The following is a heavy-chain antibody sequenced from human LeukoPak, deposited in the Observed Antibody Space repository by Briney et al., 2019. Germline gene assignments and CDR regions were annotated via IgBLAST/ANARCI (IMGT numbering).Heavy chain of an antibody. CDR2: ISGDGGST. J-gene: IGHJ4*02. D-gene: IGHD3-10*01. Sequence: PGGSLRLSCAASGFTFDDYAMHWVRQAPGKGLEWVSLISGDGGSTYYADSVKGRFTISRDNSKNSLYLQMNSLRTEDTALYYCAEARSPMVRGAPLGYWGQGTLVTVSS. CDR1: GFTFDDYA. CDR3: AEARSPMVRGAPLGY. V-gene: IGHV3-43*02.